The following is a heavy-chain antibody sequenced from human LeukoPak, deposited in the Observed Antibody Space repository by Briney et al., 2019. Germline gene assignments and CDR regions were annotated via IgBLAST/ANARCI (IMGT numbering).Heavy chain of an antibody. CDR3: ARDPTYIDYGGDYYMDV. CDR2: ISSSGSTI. Sequence: GGSLRLSCAASGFTFRDYYMSWIRRAPGKGLEWVSYISSSGSTIYYADSVKGRFTISRDNAKNSLYLQMNSLRAEDTAVYYCARDPTYIDYGGDYYMDVWGKGTTVTVSS. J-gene: IGHJ6*03. CDR1: GFTFRDYY. V-gene: IGHV3-11*04. D-gene: IGHD4-23*01.